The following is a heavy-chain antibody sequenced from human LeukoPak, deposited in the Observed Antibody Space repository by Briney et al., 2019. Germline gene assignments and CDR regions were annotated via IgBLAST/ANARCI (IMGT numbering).Heavy chain of an antibody. V-gene: IGHV3-53*04. CDR3: ARDGGIAAAVDYYYGMDV. CDR2: IYSGGST. Sequence: GGSLRLSCAASGFTVSSNYMSWVRQAPGKGLAWVSVIYSGGSTYYADSVKGRFTISRHNSKNTLYLQMNSLRAEDTAVYYCARDGGIAAAVDYYYGMDVWGQGTTVTVSS. CDR1: GFTVSSNY. D-gene: IGHD6-13*01. J-gene: IGHJ6*02.